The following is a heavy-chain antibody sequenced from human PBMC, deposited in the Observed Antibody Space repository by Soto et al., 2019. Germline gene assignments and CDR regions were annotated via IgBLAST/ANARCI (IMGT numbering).Heavy chain of an antibody. CDR3: ARGSSGWHGWYYFDY. V-gene: IGHV1-2*04. D-gene: IGHD6-19*01. Sequence: QVQLVQSGAEVKKPGASVKVSCKASGYTFTGYYMHWVRQAPGQGLEWMGWINPNSGGTNYAQMFQGWVTMTRDTSSSTANMELSRLRSDDTAVYYCARGSSGWHGWYYFDYWGQGTLITVSS. J-gene: IGHJ4*02. CDR2: INPNSGGT. CDR1: GYTFTGYY.